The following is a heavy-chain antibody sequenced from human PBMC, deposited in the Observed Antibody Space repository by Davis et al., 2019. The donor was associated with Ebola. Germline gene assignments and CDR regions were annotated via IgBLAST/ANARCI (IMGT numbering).Heavy chain of an antibody. D-gene: IGHD3-22*01. V-gene: IGHV3-15*01. Sequence: GGSLRLSCAASGFSFSNSWMSWVRHAPGKGLEWVGRIKGKTDGWTTDYAAPLKGRFTISRDDSQNTLYLQLNGLRTEDTAVYYCVEDMIEEGLSSPHPDFQHWGQGTLVTVSS. J-gene: IGHJ1*01. CDR2: IKGKTDGWTT. CDR1: GFSFSNSW. CDR3: VEDMIEEGLSSPHPDFQH.